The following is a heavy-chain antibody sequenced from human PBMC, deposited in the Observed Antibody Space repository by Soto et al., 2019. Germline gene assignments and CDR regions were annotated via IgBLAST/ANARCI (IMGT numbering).Heavy chain of an antibody. D-gene: IGHD7-27*01. CDR3: ARDYLTGDPREAFDS. J-gene: IGHJ4*02. CDR2: IDPTSTEI. V-gene: IGHV3-21*01. Sequence: EVQLVESGGGLVKPGGSLSFSCKASGFNFVAFGLSWFRQAPGKGREWVSSIDPTSTEIHYEDSVEGRFSVYRDSTKNSLYLQMISLRFEDTGVYYCARDYLTGDPREAFDSWGQGTLVTVSS. CDR1: GFNFVAFG.